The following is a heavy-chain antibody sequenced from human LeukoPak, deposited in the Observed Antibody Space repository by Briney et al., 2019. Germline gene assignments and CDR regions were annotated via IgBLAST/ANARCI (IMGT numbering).Heavy chain of an antibody. V-gene: IGHV4-30-4*01. CDR1: GGSISSGDYY. D-gene: IGHD2-2*01. CDR2: IYYSGST. J-gene: IGHJ4*02. Sequence: SQTLSLTCTVSGGSISSGDYYWSWIRQPPGKGLEWIGYIYYSGSTYYNPSLKSRVTISVDTSKNQFSLKLSSVTAADTAVYYCARVSRTVVPAAKDDYWGQGILVTVSS. CDR3: ARVSRTVVPAAKDDY.